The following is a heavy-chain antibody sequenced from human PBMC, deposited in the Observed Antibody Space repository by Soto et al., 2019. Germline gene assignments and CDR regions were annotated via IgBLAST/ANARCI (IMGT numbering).Heavy chain of an antibody. V-gene: IGHV3-21*06. CDR3: ARESEDLTSNFDY. J-gene: IGHJ4*02. Sequence: EVQLVESGGARSNLGGPLGPPCGPPGSPSPGFSINWFRQPPGRGFEWVSSISSTTNYIYYGDSMKGRFTISRDNAKNSLYLEMNSLRAEDTAVYYCARESEDLTSNFDYWGQGTLVTVSS. CDR1: GSPSPGFS. CDR2: ISSTTNYI.